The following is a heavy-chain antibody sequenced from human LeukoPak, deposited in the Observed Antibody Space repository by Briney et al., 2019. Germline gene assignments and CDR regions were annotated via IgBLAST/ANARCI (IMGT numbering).Heavy chain of an antibody. Sequence: GGSLRLSCAASGFTFSSYSMNWVRQAPGKGLGWVSSISSSSSYIYYADSVKGRFTISRDNAKNSLYPRMSSLRAEDMAVYYCARGTYYGSGSYYDYWGQGTLVTVSS. CDR2: ISSSSSYI. CDR3: ARGTYYGSGSYYDY. V-gene: IGHV3-21*01. D-gene: IGHD3-10*01. J-gene: IGHJ4*02. CDR1: GFTFSSYS.